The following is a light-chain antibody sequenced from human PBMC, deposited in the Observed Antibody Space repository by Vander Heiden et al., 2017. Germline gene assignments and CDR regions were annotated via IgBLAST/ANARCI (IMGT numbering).Light chain of an antibody. CDR1: QSVSSSY. Sequence: LFTQSPGTMSLSPGERGTLSWRASQSVSSSYLAWYQQKPGQAPRLLIYGASTRATGIPDRFSGSGSGTDFTLTISRLEPEDFAVYFCQQYGGSPYTFGQGTKLEIK. J-gene: IGKJ2*01. CDR3: QQYGGSPYT. CDR2: GAS. V-gene: IGKV3-20*01.